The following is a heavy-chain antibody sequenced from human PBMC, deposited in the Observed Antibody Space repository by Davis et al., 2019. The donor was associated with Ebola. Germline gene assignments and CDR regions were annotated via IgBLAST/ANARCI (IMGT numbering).Heavy chain of an antibody. CDR3: ARQTYYYDSRGHSRAFQH. V-gene: IGHV4-39*01. D-gene: IGHD3-22*01. CDR2: IYYSGST. Sequence: SETLSLTCSVSGASISSYYWSWIRQHPGKGLEWIGSIYYSGSTFHNPSLKSRVTISVDTSKNQFSLKLNSVTAADTAVYYCARQTYYYDSRGHSRAFQHWGQGTLVTVSS. J-gene: IGHJ1*01. CDR1: GASISSYY.